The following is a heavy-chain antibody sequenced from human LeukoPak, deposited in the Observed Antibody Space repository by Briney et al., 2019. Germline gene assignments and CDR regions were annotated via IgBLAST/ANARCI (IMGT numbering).Heavy chain of an antibody. CDR3: ARGVVPYYFDY. V-gene: IGHV3-64*01. J-gene: IGHJ4*02. D-gene: IGHD2-2*01. CDR2: ISSNGGST. Sequence: QPGGSLRLSCAASGFTFSSYAMHWVRQAPGKGLEYVSAISSNGGSTYYANSVKGRFTISRDNSKNTLYLQMGSLRAEDMAVHYCARGVVPYYFDYWGQGTLVTVSS. CDR1: GFTFSSYA.